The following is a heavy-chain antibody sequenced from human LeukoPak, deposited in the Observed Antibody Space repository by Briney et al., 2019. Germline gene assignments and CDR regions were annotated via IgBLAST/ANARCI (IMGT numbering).Heavy chain of an antibody. J-gene: IGHJ4*02. V-gene: IGHV1-18*01. Sequence: ASVKVYCKASGGTFSSYAISWVRQAPGQGLEWMGWISAYNGNTNYAQKLQGRVTMTTDTSTSTAYMELRSLRSDDTAVYYCARVSRFLEWSPSGDYWGQGTLVTVSS. CDR2: ISAYNGNT. CDR1: GGTFSSYA. D-gene: IGHD3-3*01. CDR3: ARVSRFLEWSPSGDY.